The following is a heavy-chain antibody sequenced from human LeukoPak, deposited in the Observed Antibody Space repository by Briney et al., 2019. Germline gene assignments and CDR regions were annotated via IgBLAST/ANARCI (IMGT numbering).Heavy chain of an antibody. CDR3: ARDGDYYDSSGYDY. Sequence: GGSLRLSCAASGFTFSSYAMHWVRQAPGKGLEWVAVISYDGSNKYYADSVEGRFTISRDNSKNTLYLQVNSLRAEDTAVYYCARDGDYYDSSGYDYWGQGTLVTVSS. J-gene: IGHJ4*02. CDR1: GFTFSSYA. D-gene: IGHD3-22*01. CDR2: ISYDGSNK. V-gene: IGHV3-30-3*01.